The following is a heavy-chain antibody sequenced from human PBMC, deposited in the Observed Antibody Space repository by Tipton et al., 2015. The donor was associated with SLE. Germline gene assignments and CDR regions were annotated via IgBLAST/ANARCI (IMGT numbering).Heavy chain of an antibody. Sequence: TLSLTCAVSGASFSANYWGWIRQPPGKGLEWIGESDQRGSTNYNPSLESRVTISLDTSRNQFSLKLTSVTAADTAVYYCARGHRQITVFGDWGQGTLVTVSS. V-gene: IGHV4-34*01. CDR3: ARGHRQITVFGD. J-gene: IGHJ4*02. D-gene: IGHD3-3*01. CDR2: SDQRGST. CDR1: GASFSANY.